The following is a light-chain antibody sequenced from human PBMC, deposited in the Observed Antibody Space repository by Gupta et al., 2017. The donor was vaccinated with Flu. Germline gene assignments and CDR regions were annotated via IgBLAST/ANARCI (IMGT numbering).Light chain of an antibody. CDR1: QTIDRNK. CDR2: SAS. CDR3: HQCSISPHT. J-gene: IGKJ2*01. Sequence: DTLSLSPGERATVSCRASQTIDRNKLSWYQQKPGQAPSPLLLSASSRAAGIPDRFSGSGSETDFTLTITRLEPEDFAIYYCHQCSISPHTFGQGTRLEIK. V-gene: IGKV3-20*01.